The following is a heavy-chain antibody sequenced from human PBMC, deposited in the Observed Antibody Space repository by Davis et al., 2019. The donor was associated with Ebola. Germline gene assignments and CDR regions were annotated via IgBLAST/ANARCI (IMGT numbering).Heavy chain of an antibody. CDR1: GFTFSSYS. V-gene: IGHV3-21*04. Sequence: GGSLTLSCAASGFTFSSYSMNWIRQAPGKGLEWVSSIRSRSSYIYYADSVKGRFTISRDNAKNSLYLQMNSLRAEDTAFYYCAKDKGLGAMGTYYYNAMDVWAKGTTVTVSS. J-gene: IGHJ6*04. CDR3: AKDKGLGAMGTYYYNAMDV. CDR2: IRSRSSYI. D-gene: IGHD1-26*01.